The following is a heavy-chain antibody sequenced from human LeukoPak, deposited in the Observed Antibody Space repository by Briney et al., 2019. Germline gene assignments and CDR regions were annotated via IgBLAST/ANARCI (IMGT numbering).Heavy chain of an antibody. J-gene: IGHJ4*02. Sequence: GGSLRLSCAASGFTFRDYTMNWVRQAPGKGLEWVSSIASSSSYTYYADSVKGRFTISRDNAKNSLYLQMSSLRVADTAVYYCTKVRPFAVAGTFDYWGQGSLVTVSS. CDR2: IASSSSYT. CDR1: GFTFRDYT. D-gene: IGHD6-19*01. V-gene: IGHV3-21*01. CDR3: TKVRPFAVAGTFDY.